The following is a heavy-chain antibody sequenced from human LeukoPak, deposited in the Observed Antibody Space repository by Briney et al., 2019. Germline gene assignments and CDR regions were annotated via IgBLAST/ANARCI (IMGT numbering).Heavy chain of an antibody. D-gene: IGHD3-10*01. CDR1: GYTFTGYY. CDR2: INPNSGGT. J-gene: IGHJ4*02. Sequence: GASVKVSCKASGYTFTGYYMHWVRQAPGQGLEWMGWINPNSGGTNYAQKFQGRVTMTRDTSISTAYMELSRLRSDDTAVYYCASSHYGSGSYYNADYWGQGTLVTVSS. V-gene: IGHV1-2*02. CDR3: ASSHYGSGSYYNADY.